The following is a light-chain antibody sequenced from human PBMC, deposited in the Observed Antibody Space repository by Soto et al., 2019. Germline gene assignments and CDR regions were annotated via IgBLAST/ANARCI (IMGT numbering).Light chain of an antibody. V-gene: IGLV2-11*01. CDR1: SSDVGGYNY. J-gene: IGLJ2*01. CDR3: CSYAGRYAV. CDR2: DVS. Sequence: QSALTQPRSVSGSPGQSVTISCTGSSSDVGGYNYVPWYQQHPGKAPKLMIYDVSKRPSGVPDRFSGSKSGNTASLTISGLQAEDEADYYCCSYAGRYAVFGGGTKLTVL.